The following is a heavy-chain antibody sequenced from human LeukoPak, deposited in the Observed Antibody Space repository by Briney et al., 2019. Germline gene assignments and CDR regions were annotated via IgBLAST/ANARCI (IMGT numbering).Heavy chain of an antibody. CDR3: ARVAWNYQRYFQH. D-gene: IGHD1-7*01. CDR1: GFTFSSYS. Sequence: GGSLRLSCAASGFTFSSYSMNWVRQAPGKGLEWVSSISSSSSYIYYADSVKGRFTISRDNAKNSLYLQMNSLRAEDTAVYYCARVAWNYQRYFQHWGQGTLVTVSS. V-gene: IGHV3-21*01. CDR2: ISSSSSYI. J-gene: IGHJ1*01.